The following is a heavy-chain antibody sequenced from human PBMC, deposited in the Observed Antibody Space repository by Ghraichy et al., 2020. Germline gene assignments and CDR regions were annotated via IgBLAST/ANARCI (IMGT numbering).Heavy chain of an antibody. V-gene: IGHV3-21*01. CDR3: ARELGLPGDGMDV. CDR2: ISSSSSYI. CDR1: GFIFSSYS. Sequence: GGSLRLSCAASGFIFSSYSMNWVRQAPGKGLEWVSSISSSSSYIYYADSVKGRFTISRDNAKNSLYLQMNSLRAEDTAVYYCARELGLPGDGMDVWGQGTPVTVSS. J-gene: IGHJ6*02.